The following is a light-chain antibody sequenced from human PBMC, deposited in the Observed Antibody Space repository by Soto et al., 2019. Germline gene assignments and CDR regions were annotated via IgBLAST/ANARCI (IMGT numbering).Light chain of an antibody. CDR2: EVR. Sequence: QSALTQPASVSGSPGQSITISCTGTSSDVGGYNHVSWYQQHPGKAPKLIIYEVRNRPSGVSNRLYGSKSGNTASLTISGLQADDEADYYCCSYTSSSIRVFGGGTKLTVL. CDR3: CSYTSSSIRV. J-gene: IGLJ3*02. V-gene: IGLV2-14*01. CDR1: SSDVGGYNH.